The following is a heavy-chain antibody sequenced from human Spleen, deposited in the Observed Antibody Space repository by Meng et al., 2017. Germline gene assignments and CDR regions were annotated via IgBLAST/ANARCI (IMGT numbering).Heavy chain of an antibody. CDR1: GFAFGDYG. J-gene: IGHJ4*02. D-gene: IGHD3-22*01. V-gene: IGHV3-49*03. Sequence: GESLKISCTGSGFAFGDYGISWIRQAPGKGLEWVGFIRSKPYGVTTKYAASVRGRFTISRGDSTSIAYLQMDSLKTEDTAVYYCQWLSTHPPDCWGQGTLVTVSS. CDR3: QWLSTHPPDC. CDR2: IRSKPYGVTT.